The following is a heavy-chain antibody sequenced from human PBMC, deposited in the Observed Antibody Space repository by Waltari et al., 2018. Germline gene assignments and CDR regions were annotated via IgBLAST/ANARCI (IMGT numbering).Heavy chain of an antibody. D-gene: IGHD1-7*01. CDR1: GYPFTGYY. CDR2: INPNSGGT. J-gene: IGHJ5*02. V-gene: IGHV1-2*02. CDR3: AISRITGTTWFDP. Sequence: QVQLVQSGAEVKKPGASVKVSCKASGYPFTGYYMHWVRQAPGQGLEWMGWINPNSGGTNYAQKFQGRVTMARDTSISTAYMELSRLRSDDTAVYYCAISRITGTTWFDPWGQGTLVTVSS.